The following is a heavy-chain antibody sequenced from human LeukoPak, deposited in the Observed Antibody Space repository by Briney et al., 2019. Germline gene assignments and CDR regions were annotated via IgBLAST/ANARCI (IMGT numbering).Heavy chain of an antibody. D-gene: IGHD3-3*01. V-gene: IGHV6-1*01. CDR3: ARVYYDFWSGYPDGWFDP. J-gene: IGHJ5*02. Sequence: SQTLSLTCAISGDSVSSNSAAWNWIRQSPSRGLEWLGRTYYRSKWYNDYAVSVKSRITINPDTSKNQFSLKLSSVTAADTAVYYCARVYYDFWSGYPDGWFDPWGQGTLVTVSS. CDR1: GDSVSSNSAA. CDR2: TYYRSKWYN.